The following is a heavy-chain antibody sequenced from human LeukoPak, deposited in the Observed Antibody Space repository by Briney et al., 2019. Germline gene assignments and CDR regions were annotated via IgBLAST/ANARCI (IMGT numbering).Heavy chain of an antibody. J-gene: IGHJ4*02. V-gene: IGHV4-34*01. CDR3: ARGYDRYFDY. CDR2: INHSGST. CDR1: GGSFSGYY. Sequence: PSETLSLTCAVYGGSFSGYYWSWIRQPPGKGLGWIGEINHSGSTNYNPSLKSRVTISVDTSKNQFSLKLSSVTAADTAVYYCARGYDRYFDYWGQGTLVTVSS. D-gene: IGHD3-16*01.